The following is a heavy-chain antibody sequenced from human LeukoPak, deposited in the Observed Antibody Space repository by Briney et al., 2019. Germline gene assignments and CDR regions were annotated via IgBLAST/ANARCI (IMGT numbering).Heavy chain of an antibody. D-gene: IGHD6-19*01. CDR2: ISYDGSNK. V-gene: IGHV3-30*03. CDR3: ARDGQWLTYYGMDV. Sequence: GRSLRLSCAASGFTFSSYGMHWVRQAPGKGLEWVAVISYDGSNKYYADSVKGRFTISRDNSKNTLYLQMNSLRAEDTAVYYCARDGQWLTYYGMDVWGQGTTVTVSS. J-gene: IGHJ6*02. CDR1: GFTFSSYG.